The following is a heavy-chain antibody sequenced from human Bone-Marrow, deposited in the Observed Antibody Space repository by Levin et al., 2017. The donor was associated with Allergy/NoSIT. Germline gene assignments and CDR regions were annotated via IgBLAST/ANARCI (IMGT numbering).Heavy chain of an antibody. J-gene: IGHJ3*02. CDR1: GYTFTSYG. CDR2: ISAYNGNT. CDR3: ARDLSPYYDFWSGYSGPFDI. Sequence: ASVKVSCKASGYTFTSYGISWVRQAPGQGLEWMGWISAYNGNTNYAQKLQGRVTMTTDTSTSTAYMELRSLRSDDTAVYYCARDLSPYYDFWSGYSGPFDIWGQGTMVTVSS. V-gene: IGHV1-18*01. D-gene: IGHD3-3*01.